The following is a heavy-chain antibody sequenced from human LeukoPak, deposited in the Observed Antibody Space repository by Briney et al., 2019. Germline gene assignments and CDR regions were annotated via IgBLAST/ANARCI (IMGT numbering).Heavy chain of an antibody. J-gene: IGHJ4*02. CDR1: GGSFSGYY. D-gene: IGHD3-9*01. CDR2: INHSGST. V-gene: IGHV4-34*01. CDR3: AGGDILTGYYTRGDYDY. Sequence: SETLSLTCAVYGGSFSGYYWSWIRQPPGKGLEWIGEINHSGSTNYNPSLKSRVTISVDTSKNQFSLKLSSVTAADTAVYYCAGGDILTGYYTRGDYDYWGQGTLVTVSS.